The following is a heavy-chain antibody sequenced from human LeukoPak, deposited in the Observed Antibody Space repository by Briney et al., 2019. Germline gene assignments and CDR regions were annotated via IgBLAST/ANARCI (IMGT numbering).Heavy chain of an antibody. CDR1: GYSISSGYY. CDR2: IYHSGST. V-gene: IGHV4-38-2*02. Sequence: SETLSLTCTVSGYSISSGYYWGWIRQPPGKGLEWIGSIYHSGSTHYNPSLKSRVTISVGTSKNQFSLKLSSVTAADTAVYYCARGLYYDILTGSDYWGQGSLVTVSS. D-gene: IGHD3-9*01. CDR3: ARGLYYDILTGSDY. J-gene: IGHJ4*02.